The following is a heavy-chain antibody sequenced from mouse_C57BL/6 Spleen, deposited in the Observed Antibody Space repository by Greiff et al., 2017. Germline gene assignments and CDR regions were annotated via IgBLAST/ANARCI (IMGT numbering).Heavy chain of an antibody. CDR1: GYSFTDYN. Sequence: EVQLQESGPELVKPGASVKISCKASGYSFTDYNMNWVKQSNGKSLEWIGVINPNYGTTSYNQKFKGKATLTVDQTSSTAYMQLNSLTSEDSAVDYCARKRDLIWYCDVWGTGTTVTVSS. CDR3: ARKRDLIWYCDV. CDR2: INPNYGTT. V-gene: IGHV1-39*01. J-gene: IGHJ1*03.